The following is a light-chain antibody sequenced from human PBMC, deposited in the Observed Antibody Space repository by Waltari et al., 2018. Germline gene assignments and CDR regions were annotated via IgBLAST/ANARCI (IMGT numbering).Light chain of an antibody. CDR3: QQRSNWPPMYT. V-gene: IGKV3-11*01. J-gene: IGKJ2*01. CDR2: DAS. CDR1: QSVSSY. Sequence: EIVLTQSPATLPLSPGERATPSCRANQSVSSYLAWYQQKPGQAPRLLIYDASNRAAGVPARFSGSGSGTDFTLTISSLEPEDFAVYYCQQRSNWPPMYTFGQGTKLEIK.